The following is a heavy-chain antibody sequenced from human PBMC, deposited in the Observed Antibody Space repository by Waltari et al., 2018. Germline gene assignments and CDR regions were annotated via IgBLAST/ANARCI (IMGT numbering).Heavy chain of an antibody. CDR2: ISWNSGSI. D-gene: IGHD5-18*01. Sequence: EVQLVESGGGLVQPGRSLRLSCAASGFTFDAYAMHWVRQAPGKGLEGVSGISWNSGSIGYADSVKGRFTISRDNAKNSLYLQMNSLRAEDTALYYCAKDHEGGLWPPNYFDYWGQGTLVTVSS. V-gene: IGHV3-9*01. J-gene: IGHJ4*02. CDR1: GFTFDAYA. CDR3: AKDHEGGLWPPNYFDY.